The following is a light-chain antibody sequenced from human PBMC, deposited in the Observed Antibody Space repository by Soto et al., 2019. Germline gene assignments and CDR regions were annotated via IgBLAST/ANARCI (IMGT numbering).Light chain of an antibody. CDR1: SSNIGSNY. J-gene: IGLJ1*01. Sequence: QSVLTQPPSASGTPGQRVTILCSGSSSNIGSNYVYWYQQLPGTAPKLLIFGNNQRPSGVPDRFSGSKSGTSASLAISGLRSEDEADYYCAAWDDSLSGYVFGTGTKLTVL. CDR3: AAWDDSLSGYV. CDR2: GNN. V-gene: IGLV1-47*02.